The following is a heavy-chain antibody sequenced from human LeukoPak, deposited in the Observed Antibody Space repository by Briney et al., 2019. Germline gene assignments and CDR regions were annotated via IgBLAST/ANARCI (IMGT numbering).Heavy chain of an antibody. V-gene: IGHV4-38-2*02. CDR1: GYSISSGYY. Sequence: SETLSLTCTVSGYSISSGYYWGWIRQPPGKGLEWIGSIYHSGSTYYNPSLKSRVTISVDTSENQFSLKLSSVTAADTAVYYCAKSGGGSSSWYVRVFDYWGQGTLVTVSS. J-gene: IGHJ4*02. CDR3: AKSGGGSSSWYVRVFDY. D-gene: IGHD6-13*01. CDR2: IYHSGST.